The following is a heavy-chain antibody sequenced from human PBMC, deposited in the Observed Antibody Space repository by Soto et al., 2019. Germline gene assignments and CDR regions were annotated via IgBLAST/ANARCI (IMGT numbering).Heavy chain of an antibody. Sequence: EVQLVQSGAEVKKPGESLKISCKGSGYSFPHYWIGWLRQMPGKGPEWVGVIYPGDSQATYTPSFQGQVTISADKSIDTAYLQWSSLKASDSGMYYCATRPRDFQRWGQVTLVTVSS. J-gene: IGHJ1*01. CDR1: GYSFPHYW. V-gene: IGHV5-51*01. CDR2: IYPGDSQA. CDR3: ATRPRDFQR.